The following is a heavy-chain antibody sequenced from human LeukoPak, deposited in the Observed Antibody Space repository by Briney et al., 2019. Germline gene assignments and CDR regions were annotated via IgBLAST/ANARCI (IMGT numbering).Heavy chain of an antibody. V-gene: IGHV3-30*03. D-gene: IGHD3-10*01. Sequence: GGSLRLSCAASGFTFSSYGMHWVRQAPGXGLEWVAVISYDGSNKYYADSVKGRFTISRDNSKNTLYLQMNSLRAEDTAVYYCVFEGRADAFDIWGQGTMVTVSS. CDR2: ISYDGSNK. J-gene: IGHJ3*02. CDR1: GFTFSSYG. CDR3: VFEGRADAFDI.